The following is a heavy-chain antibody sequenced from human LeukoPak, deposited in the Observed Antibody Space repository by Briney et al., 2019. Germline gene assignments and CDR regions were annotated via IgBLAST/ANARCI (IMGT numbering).Heavy chain of an antibody. Sequence: SETLSLTCTVSGGSISSGDYYWSWIRQPPGKGLEWIGYIYYSGSTYYNPSLKSRVTISVDTSKNQFSLKLSSVTAADTAVYYCARDTITVAATDYWGQGTLVTVSS. CDR1: GGSISSGDYY. V-gene: IGHV4-30-4*01. J-gene: IGHJ4*02. D-gene: IGHD6-19*01. CDR3: ARDTITVAATDY. CDR2: IYYSGST.